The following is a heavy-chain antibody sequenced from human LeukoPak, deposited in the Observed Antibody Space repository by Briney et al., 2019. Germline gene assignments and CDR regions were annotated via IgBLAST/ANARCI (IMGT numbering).Heavy chain of an antibody. CDR1: GYTFSNYY. CDR2: INPSGGRT. J-gene: IGHJ4*02. CDR3: VRELAGDYFDY. D-gene: IGHD4-17*01. V-gene: IGHV1-46*01. Sequence: ASVKVSCKASGYTFSNYYIHWVRQAPGQGLEWMGKINPSGGRTVYAQKFQGRVTVTRDTSTSTVYMDLSSLRSEDAAVYYCVRELAGDYFDYWGQGTLVTVSS.